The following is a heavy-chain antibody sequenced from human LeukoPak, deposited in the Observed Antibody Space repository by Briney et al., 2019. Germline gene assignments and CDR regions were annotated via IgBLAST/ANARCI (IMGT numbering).Heavy chain of an antibody. J-gene: IGHJ4*02. Sequence: PSETLSLTCTVSGGSVSSGSYYWRWIRQPPGKGLEWIGYIYYSGSTNYNPSLKSRVTISVDTSKNQFSLKLSSVTAADTAVYYCARGYGDYYFDYWGQGTLVTVSS. CDR1: GGSVSSGSYY. CDR3: ARGYGDYYFDY. D-gene: IGHD4-17*01. V-gene: IGHV4-61*01. CDR2: IYYSGST.